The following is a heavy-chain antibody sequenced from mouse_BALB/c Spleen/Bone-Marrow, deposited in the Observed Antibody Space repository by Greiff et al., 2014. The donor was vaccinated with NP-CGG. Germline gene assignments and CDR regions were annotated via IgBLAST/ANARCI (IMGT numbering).Heavy chain of an antibody. CDR2: IWTGGGT. D-gene: IGHD1-1*01. CDR3: VRGYYYGSSPFDY. CDR1: GFSLTSYD. V-gene: IGHV2-9-2*01. J-gene: IGHJ2*01. Sequence: VKVEESGPGLVAPSQSLSITCTVSGFSLTSYDINWIRQSPGKGLEWLGVIWTGGGTNYNSAFMSRLSISKDNSKSQVFLKMNSLQTADTAIYFCVRGYYYGSSPFDYWGQGTTLTVSS.